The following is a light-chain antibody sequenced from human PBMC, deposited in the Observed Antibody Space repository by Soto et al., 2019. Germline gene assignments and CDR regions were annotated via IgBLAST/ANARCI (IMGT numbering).Light chain of an antibody. CDR2: DAS. V-gene: IGKV1-5*01. Sequence: DIQMTQSPSTLSAFVGDRVTITCRASESVFSWLAWFQQKPGKAPKLLIYDASILESGVPPRFSGSGSGTEFTLTISSLQPDDFETYFCQQYESFWTFGQGTKVE. CDR1: ESVFSW. CDR3: QQYESFWT. J-gene: IGKJ1*01.